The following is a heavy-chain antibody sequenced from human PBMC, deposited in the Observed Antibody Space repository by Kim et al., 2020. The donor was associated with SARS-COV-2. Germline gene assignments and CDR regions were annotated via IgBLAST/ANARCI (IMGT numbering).Heavy chain of an antibody. CDR1: GVTFSSYA. V-gene: IGHV3-23*01. J-gene: IGHJ4*02. CDR2: ISGSGGST. CDR3: AKVGAGRSTLVDY. Sequence: GGSLRRSCAASGVTFSSYAMSLVRPAPGKALEWVSAISGSGGSTYYADSVKGRFTISRDNSKNTLYLQMNSPRAEDTDVYYCAKVGAGRSTLVDYWCQ. D-gene: IGHD3-10*01.